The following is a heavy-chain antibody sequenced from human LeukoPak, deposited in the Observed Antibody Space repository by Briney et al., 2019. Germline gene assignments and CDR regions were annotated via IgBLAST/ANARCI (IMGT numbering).Heavy chain of an antibody. CDR2: ITSSGSTI. D-gene: IGHD3-9*01. CDR3: AKNDWSSSFYFDN. J-gene: IGHJ4*02. Sequence: GGSLRLSCAASGFTFSSYEMNWVRQAPGKGLEWVSYITSSGSTIYYADSVKGRFTISRDNAKNSLYLQMNSLRAEDTAVYYCAKNDWSSSFYFDNWGQGTLVTVSS. V-gene: IGHV3-48*03. CDR1: GFTFSSYE.